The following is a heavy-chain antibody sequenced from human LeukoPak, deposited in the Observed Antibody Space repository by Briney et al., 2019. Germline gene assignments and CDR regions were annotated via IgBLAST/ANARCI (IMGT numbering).Heavy chain of an antibody. J-gene: IGHJ5*02. V-gene: IGHV4-39*01. D-gene: IGHD2-15*01. Sequence: SETLSLTCTVSGGSISSSSYHWGWIRQPPGKGLEWIGSIYYSGSTYYNPSLKSRVTISVDTSKNQFSLKLSSVTAADTAVYYCARVGGYLSWFDPWGQGTLVTVSS. CDR2: IYYSGST. CDR1: GGSISSSSYH. CDR3: ARVGGYLSWFDP.